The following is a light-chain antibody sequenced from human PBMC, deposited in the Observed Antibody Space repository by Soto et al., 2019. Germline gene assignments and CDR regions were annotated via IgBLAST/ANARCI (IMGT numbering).Light chain of an antibody. J-gene: IGKJ1*01. V-gene: IGKV3-20*01. CDR2: GAP. Sequence: EMVLTQSPGALSLSPGERATLSCRASQSVTTSLAWYQQNPGQAPRLLIFGAPNRATGIPDRLSGSVSGTDFTLTSSRLGREDFGVYFCQQYGGSPRTFGRGTKVHLK. CDR1: QSVTTS. CDR3: QQYGGSPRT.